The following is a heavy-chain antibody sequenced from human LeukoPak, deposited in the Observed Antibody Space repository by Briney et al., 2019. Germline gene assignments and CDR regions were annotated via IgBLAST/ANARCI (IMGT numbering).Heavy chain of an antibody. CDR1: GGPISGYY. D-gene: IGHD1-26*01. CDR2: IYYSGST. CDR3: ARGREWEPKVFDY. V-gene: IGHV4-59*01. J-gene: IGHJ4*02. Sequence: PSETLSLTCTVSGGPISGYYWSWIRQPPGKGLEWIGYIYYSGSTNYNPSLKSRVTISVDTSKNQFSLKLSSVTAADTAVYYCARGREWEPKVFDYWGQGTLVTVSS.